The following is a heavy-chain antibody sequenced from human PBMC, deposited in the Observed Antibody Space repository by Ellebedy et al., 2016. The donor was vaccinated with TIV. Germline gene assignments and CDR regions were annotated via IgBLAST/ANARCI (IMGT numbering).Heavy chain of an antibody. Sequence: GESLKISCAASGFTFNTYGMHWVRQAPGKGLGWVAVISYTGRTAYYADSVKGRFTISRDNSKNTQYLQMNSLRAEDTAVYYCASSLSGTMTRDYWGQGTLVTVSS. V-gene: IGHV3-30*03. CDR2: ISYTGRTA. D-gene: IGHD2-2*01. CDR3: ASSLSGTMTRDY. CDR1: GFTFNTYG. J-gene: IGHJ4*02.